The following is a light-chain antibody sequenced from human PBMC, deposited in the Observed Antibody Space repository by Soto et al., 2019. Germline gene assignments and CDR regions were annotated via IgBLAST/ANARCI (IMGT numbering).Light chain of an antibody. CDR3: HQYHSSST. CDR2: KAS. Sequence: DIPMTQSPSTLSAAVGDRVTITCRASQNINRWLAWYQQKPGKAPKLLIYKASTLERGVPSRFRGSGSETEFTLTISSLQPDDFATYYCHQYHSSSTFGGGTTVDIK. V-gene: IGKV1-5*03. CDR1: QNINRW. J-gene: IGKJ4*01.